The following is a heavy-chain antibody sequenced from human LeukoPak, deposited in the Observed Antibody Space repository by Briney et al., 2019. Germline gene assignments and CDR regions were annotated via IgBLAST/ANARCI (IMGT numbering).Heavy chain of an antibody. CDR1: GDSVSSNSAA. CDR2: TYYRSKWYN. V-gene: IGHV6-1*01. D-gene: IGHD3-10*01. Sequence: SQTLSLSCAISGDSVSSNSAAWDWITQSPSRGLEWLGRTYYRSKWYNDYAVSVKSRITINPDTSKNQFSLQLNSVTPEDTAVYYCARVPTYYYGSGSHPPFDYWGQGTLVTVSS. CDR3: ARVPTYYYGSGSHPPFDY. J-gene: IGHJ4*02.